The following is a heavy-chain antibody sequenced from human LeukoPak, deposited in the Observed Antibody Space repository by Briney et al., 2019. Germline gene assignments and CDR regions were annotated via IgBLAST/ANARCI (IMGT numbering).Heavy chain of an antibody. V-gene: IGHV4-59*03. CDR1: GGSISTYY. D-gene: IGHD4-11*01. CDR3: ANSGMTTAATRYYYYMDV. Sequence: SETLSLTCTVSGGSISTYYWSWIRQPPGKGLEWIGYIYYSGSTNYNPSLKSRVTISVYKSKNQFPPKLTSVTAADTAVYFCANSGMTTAATRYYYYMDVWGEGTTVTVSS. CDR2: IYYSGST. J-gene: IGHJ6*03.